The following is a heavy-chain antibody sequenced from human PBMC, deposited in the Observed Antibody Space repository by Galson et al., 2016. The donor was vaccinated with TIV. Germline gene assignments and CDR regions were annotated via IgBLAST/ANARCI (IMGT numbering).Heavy chain of an antibody. CDR1: GDTFHNHA. V-gene: IGHV1-69*13. J-gene: IGHJ3*02. CDR2: IIPIFRTA. Sequence: SVKVSCKASGDTFHNHAISWVRQAPGERLEWVGGIIPIFRTANYAQKFQGRVTISADESTSTAYMDLSSLRSEDTAIYYCAREMFFYDSSGPPYAFDIWGQGTMVIVSS. D-gene: IGHD3-22*01. CDR3: AREMFFYDSSGPPYAFDI.